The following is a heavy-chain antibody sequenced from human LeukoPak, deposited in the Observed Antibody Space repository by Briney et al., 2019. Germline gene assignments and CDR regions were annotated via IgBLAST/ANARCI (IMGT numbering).Heavy chain of an antibody. CDR1: GFTFSDAW. CDR3: MRGPPWGY. D-gene: IGHD7-27*01. CDR2: IKSKTDGGTS. Sequence: PGGSLRLSCAASGFTFSDAWMNWVRQAPGKGLEWVGRIKSKTDGGTSDYAAPVKGRFTISRDDSKNTLYVQMNSLKTEDTAVSYCMRGPPWGYWRQRTLVTVSS. J-gene: IGHJ1*01. V-gene: IGHV3-15*01.